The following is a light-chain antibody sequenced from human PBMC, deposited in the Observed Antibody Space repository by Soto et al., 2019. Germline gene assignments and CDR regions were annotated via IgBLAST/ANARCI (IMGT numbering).Light chain of an antibody. V-gene: IGKV1-5*03. J-gene: IGKJ2*01. Sequence: DIQLTQSPSTLSASVGDRVTITCRASQSIGSWLAWSQQKPGKAPKLLIYKASDLESGVPSRFSGSGSETEFTLTISSMQPDDFATYYCQQYNRYSSYTFGQGTKLEI. CDR3: QQYNRYSSYT. CDR2: KAS. CDR1: QSIGSW.